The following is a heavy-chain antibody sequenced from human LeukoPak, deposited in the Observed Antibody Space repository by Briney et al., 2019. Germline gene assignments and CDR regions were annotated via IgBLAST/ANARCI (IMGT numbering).Heavy chain of an antibody. CDR2: IYYSGGT. CDR1: GGSLSRYY. CDR3: ARGKRYIAAAGMMGFDL. D-gene: IGHD6-13*01. J-gene: IGHJ5*02. Sequence: SETLSLTCTVSGGSLSRYYWSWVRQPPGKGVEGMGYIYYSGGTNYKPSLTSGVTISVHTSNPQFSLNLSSVTAPAPAVYYCARGKRYIAAAGMMGFDLWGQGTLVTVPS. V-gene: IGHV4-59*01.